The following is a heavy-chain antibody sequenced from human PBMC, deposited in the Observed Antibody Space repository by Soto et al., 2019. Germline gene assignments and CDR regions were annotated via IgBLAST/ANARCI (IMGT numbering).Heavy chain of an antibody. V-gene: IGHV1-18*01. Sequence: ASVPVSSKASCYPFTSYGISWVQQPPGQGLEWVGWIRAYNGNTNYAQKLQGRVTMSTDTSTSSAYMGLRSLTSDDRAVYYGGRGAAVAFGAMDIWGQGTMGNV. CDR3: GRGAAVAFGAMDI. D-gene: IGHD6-19*01. CDR1: CYPFTSYG. J-gene: IGHJ3*02. CDR2: IRAYNGNT.